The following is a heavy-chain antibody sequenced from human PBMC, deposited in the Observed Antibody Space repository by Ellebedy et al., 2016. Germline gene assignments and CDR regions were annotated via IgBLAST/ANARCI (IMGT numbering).Heavy chain of an antibody. Sequence: GESLKISCAASGSTYSTFWMTWFRQAPGKGLEWVDSIKQDGRQKDYVDSVKGRFTISRDNARNSLYLQMNSLRAEDPAMYYCAKGSGWLCDDWGQGIMVTVSS. CDR1: GSTYSTFW. J-gene: IGHJ4*02. V-gene: IGHV3-7*01. CDR3: AKGSGWLCDD. D-gene: IGHD2-21*01. CDR2: IKQDGRQK.